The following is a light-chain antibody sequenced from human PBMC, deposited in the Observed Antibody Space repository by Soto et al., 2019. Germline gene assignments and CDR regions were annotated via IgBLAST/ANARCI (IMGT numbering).Light chain of an antibody. CDR2: EVS. CDR1: SSDVGGYNY. CDR3: SGYTGSSTLV. Sequence: QSALTQPASVSGSPGQSITISCTVTSSDVGGYNYGSWYQQHPGKAPKLMIYEVSNRPAGVSNRFSGSTSGNTASRTISGLQAEDEAAYYCSGYTGSSTLVFGTGTKLTVL. V-gene: IGLV2-14*01. J-gene: IGLJ1*01.